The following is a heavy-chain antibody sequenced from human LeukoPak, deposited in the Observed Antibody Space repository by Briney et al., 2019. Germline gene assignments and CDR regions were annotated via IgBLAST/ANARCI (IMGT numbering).Heavy chain of an antibody. Sequence: ASVKVSCKASGYTFTSYDINWVRQATGQGLEWMGWMNPNSGNTGYAQKFQGRVTMTRNTSISTAYMELRSLRSEDTAVYYCARGGNLGIFGVVNPYYYYGMDVWGQGTTVTVSS. CDR1: GYTFTSYD. V-gene: IGHV1-8*01. CDR2: MNPNSGNT. CDR3: ARGGNLGIFGVVNPYYYYGMDV. J-gene: IGHJ6*02. D-gene: IGHD3-3*01.